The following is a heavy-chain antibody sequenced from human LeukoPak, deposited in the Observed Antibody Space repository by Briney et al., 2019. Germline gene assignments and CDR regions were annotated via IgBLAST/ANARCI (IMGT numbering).Heavy chain of an antibody. CDR1: GGSISNSSYY. Sequence: SETLSLTCTVSGGSISNSSYYWSWIRQPPGKGLEWIGSIYYSGSTYYNPSLKSRVTISVDTSKNQFSLKLSSVTAADTAVYYCARHESSGYDVSPFDYWGQGTLVTVSS. D-gene: IGHD3-22*01. CDR3: ARHESSGYDVSPFDY. J-gene: IGHJ4*02. CDR2: IYYSGST. V-gene: IGHV4-39*01.